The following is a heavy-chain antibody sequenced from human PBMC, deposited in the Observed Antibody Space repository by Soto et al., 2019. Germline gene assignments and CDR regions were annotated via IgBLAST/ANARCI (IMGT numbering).Heavy chain of an antibody. CDR1: GGSITSGDYY. V-gene: IGHV4-30-4*01. J-gene: IGHJ4*02. CDR3: ARATCGSASCYTFYFDF. CDR2: IYYSGIA. D-gene: IGHD2-2*01. Sequence: LSLTCTLSGGSITSGDYYWSWIRQPPGKGLEWIGYIYYSGIAYYNSSLRSRVALSLDTSKNQFSLNLSSVTAADSAVYYCARATCGSASCYTFYFDFWGQGSLVTVSS.